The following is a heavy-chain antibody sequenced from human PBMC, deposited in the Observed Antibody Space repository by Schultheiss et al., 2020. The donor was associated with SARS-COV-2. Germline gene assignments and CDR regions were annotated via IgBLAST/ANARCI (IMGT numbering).Heavy chain of an antibody. CDR3: ARARRVGGYYNWFDP. CDR2: IYYSGST. Sequence: SETLSLTCTVSGGSISSGDYYWSWIRQPPGKGLEWIGYIYYSGSTNYNPSLKSRVTISVDTSKNQFSLKLSSVTAADTAVYYCARARRVGGYYNWFDPWGQGTLVTVSS. D-gene: IGHD5-12*01. CDR1: GGSISSGDYY. J-gene: IGHJ5*02. V-gene: IGHV4-61*08.